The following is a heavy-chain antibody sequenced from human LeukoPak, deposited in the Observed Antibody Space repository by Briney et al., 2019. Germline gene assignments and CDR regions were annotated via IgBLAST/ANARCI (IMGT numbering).Heavy chain of an antibody. V-gene: IGHV4-59*01. CDR2: IYYSGST. D-gene: IGHD3-10*01. CDR1: GVPISSYY. Sequence: SETLSLTCTVSGVPISSYYWSWLRQPPGKGLEWIGYIYYSGSTNYNPSLKSRVTISVDTSKNQFSLKLSPVTAADTAVYYCARAHQSERVLWFGELFFDYWGQGTLVTVSS. J-gene: IGHJ4*02. CDR3: ARAHQSERVLWFGELFFDY.